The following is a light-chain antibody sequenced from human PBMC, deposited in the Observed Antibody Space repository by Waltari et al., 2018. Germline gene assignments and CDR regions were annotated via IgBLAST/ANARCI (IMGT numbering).Light chain of an antibody. Sequence: DIQMTQSPSSLSASVGDRVPITCRASQSISSYLNWYQQKPGKAPKLLIYAASSLQSGVPSRFSGSGSGTDFTLPISSLQPEDFATYYCQQSYSTPLTFGGGTKVEIK. CDR3: QQSYSTPLT. CDR1: QSISSY. V-gene: IGKV1-39*01. J-gene: IGKJ4*01. CDR2: AAS.